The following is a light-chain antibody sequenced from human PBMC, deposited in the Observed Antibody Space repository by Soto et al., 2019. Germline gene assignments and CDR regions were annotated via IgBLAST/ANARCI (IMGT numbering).Light chain of an antibody. Sequence: EIVLTQSPATLSLSPGERATLSCGASQSVSSSCLAWYQQKPGLAPRLLIYDASSRATGIPDRFSGSGSGTDFTLTISRLDPEDFAVYYCQQYGSSPYTFGQGTKLEIK. CDR2: DAS. CDR3: QQYGSSPYT. CDR1: QSVSSSC. J-gene: IGKJ2*01. V-gene: IGKV3D-20*01.